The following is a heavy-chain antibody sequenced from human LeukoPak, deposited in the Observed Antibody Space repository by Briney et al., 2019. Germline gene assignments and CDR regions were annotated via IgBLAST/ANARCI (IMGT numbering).Heavy chain of an antibody. CDR3: AREASSTSCYY. Sequence: GGSLRLSCATSGFTFGSYWMHWVRQAPGKGLEWVSSISSSSSYIYYADSVKGRFTISRDNAKNSLYLQMNSLRAEDTAVYYCAREASSTSCYYWGQGTLVTVSS. V-gene: IGHV3-21*01. D-gene: IGHD2-2*01. CDR2: ISSSSSYI. J-gene: IGHJ4*02. CDR1: GFTFGSYW.